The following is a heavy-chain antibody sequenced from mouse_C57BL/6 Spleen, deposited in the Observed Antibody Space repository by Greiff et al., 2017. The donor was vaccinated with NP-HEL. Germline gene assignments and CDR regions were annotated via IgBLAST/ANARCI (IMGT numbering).Heavy chain of an antibody. D-gene: IGHD2-2*01. J-gene: IGHJ3*01. CDR3: ARSRGYDTWFAY. CDR2: IHPNSGST. Sequence: QVHVKQPGAELVKPGASVKLSCKASGYTFTSYWMHWVKQRPGQGLEWIGMIHPNSGSTNYNEKFKSKATLTVDKSSSTAYMQLSSLTSEDSAVYYCARSRGYDTWFAYWGQGTLVTVSA. V-gene: IGHV1-64*01. CDR1: GYTFTSYW.